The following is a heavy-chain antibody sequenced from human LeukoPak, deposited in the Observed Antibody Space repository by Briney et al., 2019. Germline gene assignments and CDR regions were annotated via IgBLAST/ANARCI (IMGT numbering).Heavy chain of an antibody. Sequence: GGSLRLSCAASGFTLRSYWMSWVRQAPGKGLEWVANIQQDGGEKYYVDSVKGRFTISRDNAKNSLYLQMNSLRAEDTAVYYCAANVGPFDFWGQGTLVTVSS. V-gene: IGHV3-7*05. J-gene: IGHJ4*02. CDR2: IQQDGGEK. D-gene: IGHD3-16*01. CDR3: AANVGPFDF. CDR1: GFTLRSYW.